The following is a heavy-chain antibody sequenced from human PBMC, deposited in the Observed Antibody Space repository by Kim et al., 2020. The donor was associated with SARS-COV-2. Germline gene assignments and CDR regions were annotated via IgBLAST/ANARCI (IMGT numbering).Heavy chain of an antibody. D-gene: IGHD4-17*01. CDR3: ACHYCHGDGAKRGFDF. J-gene: IGHJ4*02. Sequence: SETLSLTCTVSGGSISSSGYYWGWIRQPPGKGLEWIVSIYYTGSNSYNASLKSRLTMSVDMSKNQFSLMLNCVTAAGTGLYYCACHYCHGDGAKRGFDFWGEGPLVTVSS. CDR2: IYYTGSN. V-gene: IGHV4-39*07. CDR1: GGSISSSGYY.